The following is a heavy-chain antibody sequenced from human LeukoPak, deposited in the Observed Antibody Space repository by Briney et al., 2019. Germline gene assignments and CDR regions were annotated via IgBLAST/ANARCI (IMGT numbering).Heavy chain of an antibody. D-gene: IGHD3-3*01. V-gene: IGHV3-72*01. Sequence: PGGSLRLSCAASGFTLSDHYMDWVRQAPGKGLEWVGRTRNKANSYTTEYAASVKGRFTISRDDSKNSLYLQMNSLKTEDTAVYYCARVTGYYDFWSGSYYYYGMDVWGQGTTVTVSS. CDR3: ARVTGYYDFWSGSYYYYGMDV. CDR1: GFTLSDHY. CDR2: TRNKANSYTT. J-gene: IGHJ6*02.